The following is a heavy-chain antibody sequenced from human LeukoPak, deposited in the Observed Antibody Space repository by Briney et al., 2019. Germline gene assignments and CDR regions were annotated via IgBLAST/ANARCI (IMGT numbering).Heavy chain of an antibody. CDR1: GYSFTSYW. J-gene: IGHJ6*03. CDR3: ARLPYGGNYYYYYYMDV. Sequence: GESLRISCKGSGYSFTSYWIGWVRQMPGKGLEWMGIIYPGDSDTRYSPSFQGQVTISADKSISTAYLQWSSLKASDTAMYYCARLPYGGNYYYYYYMDVWGKGTTVTVSS. D-gene: IGHD4-23*01. V-gene: IGHV5-51*01. CDR2: IYPGDSDT.